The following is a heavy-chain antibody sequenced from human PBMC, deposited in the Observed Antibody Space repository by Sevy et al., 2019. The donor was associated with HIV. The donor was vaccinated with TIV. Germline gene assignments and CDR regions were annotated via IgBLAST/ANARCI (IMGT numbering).Heavy chain of an antibody. CDR1: GGSVTTTGYY. Sequence: SETLSLTCIGSGGSVTTTGYYWGWVRQPPGKGLEWIGNIYYGGNTFYKPSLKSRVSISVDTSNNRFSLKLNSVTAADTAVYYCATGRRSGSPFDSWGQGTLVTVSS. CDR2: IYYGGNT. V-gene: IGHV4-39*02. CDR3: ATGRRSGSPFDS. D-gene: IGHD6-19*01. J-gene: IGHJ4*02.